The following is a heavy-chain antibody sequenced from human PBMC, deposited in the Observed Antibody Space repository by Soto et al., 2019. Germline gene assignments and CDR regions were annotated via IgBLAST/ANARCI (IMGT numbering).Heavy chain of an antibody. V-gene: IGHV4-61*01. CDR1: GGSVSSGSYY. D-gene: IGHD6-19*01. J-gene: IGHJ3*02. CDR3: ARDLKSGWTNAFDI. CDR2: IYYSGST. Sequence: QVQLQESGPGLVKPSETLSLTCTVSGGSVSSGSYYWSWIRQPPGKGLEWIGDIYYSGSTNSNPSLKSRVTISVDTSKNQYSLKLSSVTAADTAVYYCARDLKSGWTNAFDIWGQGTMVTVSS.